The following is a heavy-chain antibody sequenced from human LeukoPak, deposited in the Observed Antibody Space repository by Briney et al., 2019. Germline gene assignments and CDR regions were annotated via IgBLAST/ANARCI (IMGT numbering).Heavy chain of an antibody. J-gene: IGHJ4*02. Sequence: GGTLRLSCAASGFTFSSYGMSWVRQAPGKGLEWVSAISGSGGSTYYADSVKGRFTISRDNSKNTLYLQMNSLRAEDTAVYYCAKVVLWFGEFSFDYWGQGTLVTVSS. CDR1: GFTFSSYG. D-gene: IGHD3-10*01. CDR3: AKVVLWFGEFSFDY. V-gene: IGHV3-23*01. CDR2: ISGSGGST.